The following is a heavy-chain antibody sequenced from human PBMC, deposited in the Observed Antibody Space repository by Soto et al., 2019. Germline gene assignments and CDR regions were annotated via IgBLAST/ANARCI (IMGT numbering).Heavy chain of an antibody. V-gene: IGHV3-23*01. CDR1: GFTFSSYA. CDR3: ARTDELDFWSVGGDY. J-gene: IGHJ4*02. Sequence: EVQLLESGGGLVQPGGSLRLSCAASGFTFSSYAMSWVRQAPGKGLEWVSAISGSGGSTYYADSVKGRFTITRDNSKITLYLQMNSLRAEDTAVYYCARTDELDFWSVGGDYWGQGTLVTVSS. D-gene: IGHD3-3*01. CDR2: ISGSGGST.